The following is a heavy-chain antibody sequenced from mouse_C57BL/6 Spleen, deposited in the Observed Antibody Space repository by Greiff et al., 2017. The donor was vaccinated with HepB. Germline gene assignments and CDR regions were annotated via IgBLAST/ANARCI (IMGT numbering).Heavy chain of an antibody. CDR1: GFPITSGYY. V-gene: IGHV12-3*01. CDR3: AGDSFWFAY. Sequence: VKLMESGPGLVKPSQSLFLTCSITGFPITSGYYWIWIRQSPGKPLEWMGYITHSGETFYNPSLQSPISITRETSKNQFFLQLNSVTTEDTAMYYCAGDSFWFAYWGQGTLVTVSA. CDR2: ITHSGET. J-gene: IGHJ3*01.